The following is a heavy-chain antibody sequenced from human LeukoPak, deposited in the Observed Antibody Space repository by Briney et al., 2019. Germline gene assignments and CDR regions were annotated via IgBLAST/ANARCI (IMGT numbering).Heavy chain of an antibody. CDR1: GFTFSKFA. CDR2: ISGSGGST. D-gene: IGHD3-10*01. Sequence: GGSLRLSCAASGFTFSKFAMSWVRQAPGKGLEWVSTISGSGGSTYYADSVKGRFTISRDNSKNTLYLQMNSLGAEDTAVYYCAKTPGDYYYYYMDVWGKGTTVTVSS. CDR3: AKTPGDYYYYYMDV. V-gene: IGHV3-23*01. J-gene: IGHJ6*03.